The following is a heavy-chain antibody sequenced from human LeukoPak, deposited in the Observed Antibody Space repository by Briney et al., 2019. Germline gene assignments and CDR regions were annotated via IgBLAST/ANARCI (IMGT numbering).Heavy chain of an antibody. Sequence: GGSLRLSCAASGFTFSDYYMSWIRQAPGKGLEWVSYISSSGSIIYYADSVKGRFTISRDNAKNSLYLQMNSLRAEDTAVYYCARERPYYYDSSGYYDLWGQGTLVTVSS. J-gene: IGHJ4*02. V-gene: IGHV3-11*01. CDR2: ISSSGSII. D-gene: IGHD3-22*01. CDR3: ARERPYYYDSSGYYDL. CDR1: GFTFSDYY.